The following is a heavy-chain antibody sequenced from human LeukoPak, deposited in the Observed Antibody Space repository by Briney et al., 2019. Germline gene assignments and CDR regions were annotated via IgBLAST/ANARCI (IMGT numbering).Heavy chain of an antibody. J-gene: IGHJ4*02. CDR3: ARQIDYYSSSWYDLDY. V-gene: IGHV5-51*01. Sequence: GESLKISCKGSGYSFTSYWIGWVRQMPGKGLEWMGIIYPGDSDTRYSPSFQGQVTISADKSISTAYLQWSSLKASDTAMYYCARQIDYYSSSWYDLDYWGQGTLVTVSS. D-gene: IGHD6-13*01. CDR1: GYSFTSYW. CDR2: IYPGDSDT.